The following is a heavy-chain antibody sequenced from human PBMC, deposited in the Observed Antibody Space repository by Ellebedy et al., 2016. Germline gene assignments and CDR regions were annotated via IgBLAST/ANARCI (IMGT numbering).Heavy chain of an antibody. Sequence: SETLSLTXTVSGGSVSSDSYHWAWIRQPPGKGLEWIGYILYSGTTKYNPSLRSRLTMSVDTSKNQFSLKLSSVTAADTAVYFCASYRAGAGGTGPWGQGTLATVSS. V-gene: IGHV4-61*01. CDR1: GGSVSSDSYH. J-gene: IGHJ5*02. CDR3: ASYRAGAGGTGP. CDR2: ILYSGTT. D-gene: IGHD1-1*01.